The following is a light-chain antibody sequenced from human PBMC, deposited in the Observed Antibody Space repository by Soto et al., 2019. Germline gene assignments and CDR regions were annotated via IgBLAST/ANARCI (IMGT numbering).Light chain of an antibody. V-gene: IGLV2-8*01. CDR3: SSYAATNALGV. J-gene: IGLJ1*01. CDR2: EVS. CDR1: SSDIGGYNY. Sequence: QSVLTQPPSASGSPGQSVTISCTGTSSDIGGYNYVSWYQQHPGKAPKLMIYEVSKRPSGVPAHFSASKSGNTAALTVSRLKLEDEADYYCSSYAATNALGVFGTGTKVTAL.